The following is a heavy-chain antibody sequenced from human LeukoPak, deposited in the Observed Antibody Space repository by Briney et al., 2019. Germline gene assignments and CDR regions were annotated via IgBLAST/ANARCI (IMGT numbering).Heavy chain of an antibody. CDR3: AKDLRSGGGDCAFDY. D-gene: IGHD2-21*02. CDR2: ISGSGGST. Sequence: GGSLRLSCAASGFTFSSYAMSWVRQAPRKGLEWVSAISGSGGSTYYADSVKGRFTISRDNSKNTLYLQMNSLRAEDTAVYYCAKDLRSGGGDCAFDYWGQGTLVTVSS. V-gene: IGHV3-23*01. J-gene: IGHJ4*02. CDR1: GFTFSSYA.